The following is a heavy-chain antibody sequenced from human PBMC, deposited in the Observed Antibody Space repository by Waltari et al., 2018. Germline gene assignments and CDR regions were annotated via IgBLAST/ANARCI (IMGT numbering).Heavy chain of an antibody. V-gene: IGHV3-33*01. Sequence: QVQLVESGGGVVQPGRSLRPSCAASGFTFSSYGMHWVRQAPGKGLGWVAVIWYDGSNKYYADSVKGRFTISRDNSKNTLFLQMNNLRAEDTAVYYCVRGLLWFGESGAFDHWGQGTLVTVSS. CDR1: GFTFSSYG. CDR3: VRGLLWFGESGAFDH. J-gene: IGHJ4*02. CDR2: IWYDGSNK. D-gene: IGHD3-10*01.